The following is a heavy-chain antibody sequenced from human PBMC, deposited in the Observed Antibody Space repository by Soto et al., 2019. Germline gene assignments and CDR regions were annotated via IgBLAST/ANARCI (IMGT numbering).Heavy chain of an antibody. CDR1: GASTVSHYH. J-gene: IGHJ4*02. V-gene: IGHV4-31*02. D-gene: IGHD1-26*01. CDR3: AVALGPTTGLDY. Sequence: QVQLQESGPGLVKPSQTLSLTCSVSGASTVSHYHWTWIRPPPGKGLEWMGYIFDSGTTFYNPSLTSRLAISMDTSGNHFSLELRSVTAADAAVYYCAVALGPTTGLDYWGQGTLVTVSS. CDR2: IFDSGTT.